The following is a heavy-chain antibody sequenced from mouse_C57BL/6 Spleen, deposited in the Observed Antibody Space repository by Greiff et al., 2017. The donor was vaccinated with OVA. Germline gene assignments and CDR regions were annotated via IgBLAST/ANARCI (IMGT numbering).Heavy chain of an antibody. CDR3: ARGGYYDGYKGD. V-gene: IGHV1-39*01. CDR1: GYSFTDYN. J-gene: IGHJ2*01. CDR2: INPNYGTT. D-gene: IGHD2-3*01. Sequence: EVKLQESGPELVKPGASVKISCKASGYSFTDYNMNWVKQSPGKSLEWIGVINPNYGTTSYNQKFKGKATLTVDQSSSTAYMQLNSLTSEDSAVDYCARGGYYDGYKGDWGQGTTLTVSS.